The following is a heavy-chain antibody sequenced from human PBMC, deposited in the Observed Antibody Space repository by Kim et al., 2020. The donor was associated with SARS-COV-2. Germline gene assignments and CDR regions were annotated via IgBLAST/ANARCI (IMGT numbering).Heavy chain of an antibody. D-gene: IGHD3-16*01. CDR3: AKGAFGWINPFDS. CDR1: GFTFSSFA. V-gene: IGHV3-23*01. CDR2: IIRTGDST. Sequence: GGSLRLSCAASGFTFSSFAMTWVRQAPGKGLELVATIIRTGDSTFYAASVRGRFTISRDNSNNELFLDMISLTTADTPVYFCAKGAFGWINPFDSWGQGTAVSVSS. J-gene: IGHJ4*01.